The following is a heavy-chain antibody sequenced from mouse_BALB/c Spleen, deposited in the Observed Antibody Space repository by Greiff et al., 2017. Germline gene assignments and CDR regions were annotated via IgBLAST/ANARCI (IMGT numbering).Heavy chain of an antibody. CDR1: GFAFSSFD. CDR3: ATARSGFVVYYCDY. CDR2: ISSGGGST. D-gene: IGHD3-1*01. J-gene: IGHJ2*01. V-gene: IGHV5-12-1*01. Sequence: EVLLLESGGGLVKPGGSLKLSCSASGFAFSSFDMSWVRQTPEKRLEWVAYISSGGGSTYYPDTVKGRFTISRDNAKNTLYLRMSRLMSEDTTMNYCATARSGFVVYYCDYWGQGSTLTDTS.